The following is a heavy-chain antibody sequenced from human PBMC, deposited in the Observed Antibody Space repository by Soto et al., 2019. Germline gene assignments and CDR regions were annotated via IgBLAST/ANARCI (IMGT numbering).Heavy chain of an antibody. CDR3: AKARRFGTWPLFDY. V-gene: IGHV3-43*01. Sequence: GGSLRLSCAASGFTFDDYTMHWVRQAPGKGLEWVSLISWDGGSTYYADSVKGRFTISRDNSKNSLYLQMNSLRTEDTALYYCAKARRFGTWPLFDYWGQGTLVTVSS. D-gene: IGHD3-3*01. J-gene: IGHJ4*02. CDR1: GFTFDDYT. CDR2: ISWDGGST.